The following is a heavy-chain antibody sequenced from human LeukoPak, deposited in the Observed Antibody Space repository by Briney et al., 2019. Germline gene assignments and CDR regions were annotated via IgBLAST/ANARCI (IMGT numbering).Heavy chain of an antibody. CDR1: GGTFSSYA. D-gene: IGHD3-16*02. CDR3: ATDGGLRLGELSSYFDY. Sequence: SVKVSCKASGGTFSSYAISWVRQAPGQGLEWMGRIIPILGIANYAQKFQGRVTINADKSTSTAYMELSSLRSEDTAVYYCATDGGLRLGELSSYFDYWGQGTLVTVSS. V-gene: IGHV1-69*04. CDR2: IIPILGIA. J-gene: IGHJ4*02.